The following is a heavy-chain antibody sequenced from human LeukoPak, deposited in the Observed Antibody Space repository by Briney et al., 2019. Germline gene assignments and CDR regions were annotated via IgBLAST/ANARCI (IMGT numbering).Heavy chain of an antibody. J-gene: IGHJ6*02. CDR1: GFTFSSYA. V-gene: IGHV3-33*08. CDR2: IWYDGSNK. D-gene: IGHD3-10*01. CDR3: ARDRDYYYGMDV. Sequence: GVSLRLSCAASGFTFSSYAMHWVRQAPGKGLEWVAVIWYDGSNKYYADSVKGRFTISRDNSKNTLYLQMNSLRAEDTAVYYCARDRDYYYGMDVWGQGTTVTVSS.